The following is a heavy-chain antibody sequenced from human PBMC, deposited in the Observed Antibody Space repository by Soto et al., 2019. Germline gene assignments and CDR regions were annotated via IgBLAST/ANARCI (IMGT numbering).Heavy chain of an antibody. V-gene: IGHV3-74*01. J-gene: IGHJ4*02. CDR1: GFTFSNSW. CDR2: INADGTST. D-gene: IGHD2-2*01. Sequence: GGSLRPSCAASGFTFSNSWMHWVRQFSGKGLEWVSRINADGTSTSYADSVKGRFTISRDNAKNTLYLHVNSLRAEDTAVYYCVKVLARGVGVPRFYFDSWGQGALVTVSS. CDR3: VKVLARGVGVPRFYFDS.